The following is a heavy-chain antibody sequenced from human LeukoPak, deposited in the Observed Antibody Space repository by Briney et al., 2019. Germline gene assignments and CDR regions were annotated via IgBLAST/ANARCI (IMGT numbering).Heavy chain of an antibody. CDR3: ARGLDVERSSAWSWGPKKFYYNVMDV. D-gene: IGHD3-9*01. CDR2: MNPSSGNT. CDR1: GYTFTSSN. J-gene: IGHJ6*02. Sequence: AAVRVSCKVSGYTFTSSNINWVRQAPGQGLEWMGWMNPSSGNTAYAQRFQGRVTMTRDTSTNTAFLQLTSLRSEDTAVYYCARGLDVERSSAWSWGPKKFYYNVMDVWGLGTTVTVSS. V-gene: IGHV1-8*01.